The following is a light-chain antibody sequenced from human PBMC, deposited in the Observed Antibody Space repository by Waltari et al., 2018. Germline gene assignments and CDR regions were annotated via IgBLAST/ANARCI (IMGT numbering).Light chain of an antibody. Sequence: DIQMTQSPPPLAASIGDKVTITCRASKHVNTFLNCFQQTPGKAPKLLIYSASTLQTGVPSRFSGTGSGTDFTLTISGLQPEDVATYFCQQVSSLPLTFGGGTRVEI. CDR1: KHVNTF. CDR3: QQVSSLPLT. J-gene: IGKJ4*01. V-gene: IGKV1-39*01. CDR2: SAS.